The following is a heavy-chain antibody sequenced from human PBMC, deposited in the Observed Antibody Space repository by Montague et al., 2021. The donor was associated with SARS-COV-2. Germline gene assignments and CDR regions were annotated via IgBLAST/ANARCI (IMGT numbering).Heavy chain of an antibody. Sequence: SLRLSCAASGFIFSNFSIHWVRQVPGKGLVWVSRINSDGATKYYADAVEGRFTISRDNAKNMLYLQMNSPRAEDTAIYYCVTDVVDSINHWGQGTLVTVSS. D-gene: IGHD2-21*01. J-gene: IGHJ5*02. V-gene: IGHV3-74*01. CDR1: GFIFSNFS. CDR2: INSDGATK. CDR3: VTDVVDSINH.